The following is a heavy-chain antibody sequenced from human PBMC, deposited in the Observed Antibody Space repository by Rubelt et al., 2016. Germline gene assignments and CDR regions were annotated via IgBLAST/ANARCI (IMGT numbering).Heavy chain of an antibody. CDR1: GFTFRSYW. J-gene: IGHJ5*02. D-gene: IGHD2-2*01. CDR3: ARALVPAALALNWFDP. CDR2: ITGSGGDT. Sequence: GGSLRLSCAASGFTFRSYWMSWVRQAPGKGLEWVSTITGSGGDTSYADSVRGRFTVSRDNAKNSLYLQMNSLRAEDTAVYYCARALVPAALALNWFDPWGQGTLVTVSS. V-gene: IGHV3-21*01.